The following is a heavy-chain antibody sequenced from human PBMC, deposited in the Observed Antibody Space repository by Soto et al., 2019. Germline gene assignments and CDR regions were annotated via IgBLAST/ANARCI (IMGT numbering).Heavy chain of an antibody. CDR2: INHSGST. J-gene: IGHJ4*02. CDR3: ARGSTRRGDFDY. D-gene: IGHD3-16*01. Sequence: PSETLSLTCAVYGGSFSGYYWSWILQPPGKGLECIGEINHSGSTNYNPSLKSRVTISVDTSKNQFSLKLSSVTVADTAVYYCARGSTRRGDFDYWGQGTLVTVSS. V-gene: IGHV4-34*01. CDR1: GGSFSGYY.